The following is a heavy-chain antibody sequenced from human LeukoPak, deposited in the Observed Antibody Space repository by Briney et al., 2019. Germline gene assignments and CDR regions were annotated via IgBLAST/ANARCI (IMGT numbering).Heavy chain of an antibody. D-gene: IGHD3-10*01. CDR1: GFTFSSYG. J-gene: IGHJ4*02. CDR2: ISYDGSNK. Sequence: PGGSLRLSCAASGFTFSSYGMHWVRQAPGKGREGVAAISYDGSNKYYAGSVKGRFTISRDNSKNTLYLQMNSLRAEDTAVYYCAKARYYYGSGSYPTPFDYWGQGTLVTVSS. V-gene: IGHV3-30*18. CDR3: AKARYYYGSGSYPTPFDY.